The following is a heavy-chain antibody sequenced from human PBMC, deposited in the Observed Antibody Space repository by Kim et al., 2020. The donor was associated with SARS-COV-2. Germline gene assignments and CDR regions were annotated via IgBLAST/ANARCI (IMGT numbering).Heavy chain of an antibody. CDR3: GRVHLNLRGYHVDY. Sequence: ASVKVSCKASGYTFTSYGISWVRQAPGQGLEWMGWISVYNGNTNYAQKLQGRVTMTTDTSTSTAYMELRSLRSDDTAVYYCGRVHLNLRGYHVDYWGQGTLVTVSS. CDR2: ISVYNGNT. D-gene: IGHD3-10*01. J-gene: IGHJ4*02. V-gene: IGHV1-18*01. CDR1: GYTFTSYG.